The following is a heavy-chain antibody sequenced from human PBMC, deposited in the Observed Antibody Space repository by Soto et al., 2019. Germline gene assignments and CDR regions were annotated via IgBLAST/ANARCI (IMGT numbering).Heavy chain of an antibody. V-gene: IGHV4-39*01. J-gene: IGHJ4*02. CDR3: ARLEGLATISYYFYF. CDR2: IYYRGNA. CDR1: DDSINSDKYY. D-gene: IGHD3-9*01. Sequence: SETLSLTCSVSDDSINSDKYYWGWIRQPPGKGLEWIGSIYYRGNAYYNPSLQTRVTISLDKSKSQFSLKLNSVTAADSAVYFCARLEGLATISYYFYFCGPGALVTVSS.